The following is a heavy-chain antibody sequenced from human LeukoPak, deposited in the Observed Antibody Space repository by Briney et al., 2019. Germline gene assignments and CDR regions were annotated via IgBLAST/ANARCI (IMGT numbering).Heavy chain of an antibody. CDR3: ARDLSIAAPGTDFDY. CDR2: INPSGGST. D-gene: IGHD6-13*01. J-gene: IGHJ4*02. V-gene: IGHV1-46*01. Sequence: ASVKVSCKASGYTFTSYYMHWVRQAPGQGLEWMGIINPSGGSTSYAQKFQGRVTMTRDTSISTAYMELSRLRSDDTAVYYCARDLSIAAPGTDFDYWGQGTLVTVPS. CDR1: GYTFTSYY.